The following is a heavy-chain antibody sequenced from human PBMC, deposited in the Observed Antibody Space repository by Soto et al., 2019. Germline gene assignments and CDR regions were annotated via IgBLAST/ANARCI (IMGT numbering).Heavy chain of an antibody. CDR3: ARDLGYSYGTRYGMAV. D-gene: IGHD5-18*01. CDR2: IGTAGDT. Sequence: GGSLRLSCAASGFTFSSYDMHWVRQATGKGLEWVSAIGTAGDTYYPGSVKGRFTISRENAKNSLYLQMNSLRAEDTAVYYCARDLGYSYGTRYGMAVWGQGTTVTVSS. CDR1: GFTFSSYD. J-gene: IGHJ6*02. V-gene: IGHV3-13*01.